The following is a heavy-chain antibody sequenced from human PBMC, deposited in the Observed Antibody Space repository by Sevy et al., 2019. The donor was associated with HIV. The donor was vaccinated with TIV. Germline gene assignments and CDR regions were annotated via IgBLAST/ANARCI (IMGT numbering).Heavy chain of an antibody. CDR2: IRSKAYGGTI. Sequence: GGSLRLSCTASGFTFGDYAMSWFRQAPGKGLEWVGFIRSKAYGGTIEYAASVKGRFTISRDDSKSSAYLQMNSLKTEDTAVYYCTRGPPGYSYGYHYFDYWGQGTLVTVSS. CDR1: GFTFGDYA. J-gene: IGHJ4*02. CDR3: TRGPPGYSYGYHYFDY. V-gene: IGHV3-49*03. D-gene: IGHD5-18*01.